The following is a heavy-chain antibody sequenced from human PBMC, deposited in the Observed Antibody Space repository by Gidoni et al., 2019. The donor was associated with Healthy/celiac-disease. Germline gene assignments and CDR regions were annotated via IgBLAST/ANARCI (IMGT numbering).Heavy chain of an antibody. V-gene: IGHV4-30-2*01. Sequence: QLQLQESGSGLVKPSQTPSLTCAVSGGSISSGGYSWRWIRQPPGKGLAWIGYIDHGGSAYYNPSLKSRVTISVDRSKNQFSLKLSSVTAADTAVYYCARGTEAGPAFDYWGQGTLVTVSS. CDR2: IDHGGSA. CDR1: GGSISSGGYS. CDR3: ARGTEAGPAFDY. J-gene: IGHJ4*02. D-gene: IGHD6-19*01.